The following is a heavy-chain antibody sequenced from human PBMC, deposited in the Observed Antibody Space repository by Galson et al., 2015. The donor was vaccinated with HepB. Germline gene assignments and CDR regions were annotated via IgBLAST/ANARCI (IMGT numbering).Heavy chain of an antibody. Sequence: QSGAEVKKPGESLRISCKGSGYSFTSYWISWVRQMPGKGLEWMGIIHPADSSTLYSPSLQGQVTISADKSISTAYLQWSSLKASDTAMYYCWRRAYDVVAISVNWFDPWGQGTLVTVSS. CDR1: GYSFTSYW. CDR2: IHPADSST. V-gene: IGHV5-51*01. J-gene: IGHJ5*02. CDR3: WRRAYDVVAISVNWFDP. D-gene: IGHD2-21*01.